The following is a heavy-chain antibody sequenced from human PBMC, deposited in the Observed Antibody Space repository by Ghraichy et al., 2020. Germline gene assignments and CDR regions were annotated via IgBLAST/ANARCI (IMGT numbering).Heavy chain of an antibody. J-gene: IGHJ6*03. CDR1: GFTVSSNY. D-gene: IGHD3-3*01. CDR3: ARSRGEWLLPSSYYYYYMDV. Sequence: GESLNISCAASGFTVSSNYMSWVRQAPGKGLEWVSVIYSGGSTYYADSVKGRFTISRDNSKNTLYLQMNSLRAEDTAVYYCARSRGEWLLPSSYYYYYMDVWGKGTTVTVSS. V-gene: IGHV3-53*01. CDR2: IYSGGST.